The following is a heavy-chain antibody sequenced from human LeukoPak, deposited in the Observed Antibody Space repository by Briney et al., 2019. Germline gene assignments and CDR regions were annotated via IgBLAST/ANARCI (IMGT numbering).Heavy chain of an antibody. CDR3: ARQLEDRDIEGAFDI. CDR1: GYSFTSYW. CDR2: IYPGDSDT. V-gene: IGHV5-51*01. D-gene: IGHD2-15*01. Sequence: GESLKISCKGSGYSFTSYWIGWVRQMPGKGLEWMGIIYPGDSDTRYSPSFQGQVTISADKSISTAYLQWSSLKASDTAMYYCARQLEDRDIEGAFDIWGQGTMVTVSS. J-gene: IGHJ3*02.